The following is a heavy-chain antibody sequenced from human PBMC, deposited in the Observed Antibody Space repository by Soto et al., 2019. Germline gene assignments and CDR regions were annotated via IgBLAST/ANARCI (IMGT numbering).Heavy chain of an antibody. CDR3: ARDPRFEMVYAFDY. V-gene: IGHV3-33*01. D-gene: IGHD2-8*01. CDR2: IWYDGSNK. Sequence: PGGSLRLSCAASGFTFSSYGMHWVRQAPGKGLEWVAVIWYDGSNKYYADSVKGRFTISRDNSKNTLYPQMNSLRAEDTAVYYCARDPRFEMVYAFDYWGQGTLVTVSS. CDR1: GFTFSSYG. J-gene: IGHJ4*02.